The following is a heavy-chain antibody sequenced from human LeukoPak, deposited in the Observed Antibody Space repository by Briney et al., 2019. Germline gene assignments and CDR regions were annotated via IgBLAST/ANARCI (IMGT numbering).Heavy chain of an antibody. V-gene: IGHV3-74*01. J-gene: IGHJ3*02. CDR3: ARDQVWGHPAFDI. D-gene: IGHD3-16*01. CDR2: IKSDGSIT. CDR1: GFTFSSYW. Sequence: PGGSLRLSCAASGFTFSSYWMHWVRQAPGKGLVWVSRIKSDGSITTYADSVKGRFTISRDNAKNTLYLQMNSLRAEDTAVYYCARDQVWGHPAFDIWGQGTMVTVSS.